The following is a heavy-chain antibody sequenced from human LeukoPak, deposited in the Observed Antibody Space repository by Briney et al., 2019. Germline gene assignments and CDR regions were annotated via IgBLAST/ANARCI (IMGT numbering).Heavy chain of an antibody. V-gene: IGHV3-48*04. CDR1: GFTFSSYS. D-gene: IGHD5-18*01. CDR2: ISSSSSTI. J-gene: IGHJ4*02. Sequence: GGSLRLSCAASGFTFSSYSMNWVRQAPEKGLEWVSYISSSSSTIYYADSVKGRFTISRDNAKNSLYLQMNSLRAEDTAVYYCAKSDTAMGAYYFDYWGQGTLVTVSS. CDR3: AKSDTAMGAYYFDY.